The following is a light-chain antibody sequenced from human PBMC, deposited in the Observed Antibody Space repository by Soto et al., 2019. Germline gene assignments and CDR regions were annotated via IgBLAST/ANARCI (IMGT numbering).Light chain of an antibody. CDR3: QTWGTGITV. CDR2: FNSDGSH. J-gene: IGLJ2*01. CDR1: SGHSSYA. Sequence: QPVLTQSPSASASLGASVKLTCTLSSGHSSYAIAWHQQQPEKGPRYLMKFNSDGSHSKGEGIPDRFSGSSSGAERYLTISSLQSEDEADYYCQTWGTGITVFGGGTKLTVL. V-gene: IGLV4-69*01.